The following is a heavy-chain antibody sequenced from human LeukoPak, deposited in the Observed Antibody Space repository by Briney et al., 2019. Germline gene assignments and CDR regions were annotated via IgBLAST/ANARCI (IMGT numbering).Heavy chain of an antibody. D-gene: IGHD7-27*01. CDR1: GGSVSNYY. J-gene: IGHJ4*02. Sequence: SETLSLTCTVSGGSVSNYYWSWIRQSPGKGLEWIGYIYYTETSYNPSLKSRVTISADTSKNQFSLKLYSVTAADTAVYYCATRKLGNDYWGQGALVTVTS. CDR3: ATRKLGNDY. CDR2: IYYTET. V-gene: IGHV4-59*02.